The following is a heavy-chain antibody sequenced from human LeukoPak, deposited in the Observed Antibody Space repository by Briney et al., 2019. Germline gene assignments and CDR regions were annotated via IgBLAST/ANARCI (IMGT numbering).Heavy chain of an antibody. V-gene: IGHV3-30-3*01. CDR1: GFTFTYYA. CDR2: VSNDGSNQ. J-gene: IGHJ4*02. D-gene: IGHD1-7*01. CDR3: ARESLELRVPFDY. Sequence: PGGSLRLSCAASGFTFTYYAMHWVRQAPGKGLEWVSVVSNDGSNQDYTDSVKGRFTISRDNSKNTLYLQMNSLRAEDTAVYYCARESLELRVPFDYWGQGTLVTVSS.